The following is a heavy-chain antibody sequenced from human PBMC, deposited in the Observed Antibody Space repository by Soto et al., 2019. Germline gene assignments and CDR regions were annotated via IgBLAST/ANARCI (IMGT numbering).Heavy chain of an antibody. V-gene: IGHV4-59*01. CDR3: ARYKSNYYYGMDV. Sequence: ASETLSLTCTVSGGSISSYYWSWIRQPPGKGLEWIGYIYYSGITNYNPSLKSRVTISVDTSKNRFSLKLSSVTAADTAAYYCARYKSNYYYGMDVWGQGTTVTVS. CDR1: GGSISSYY. J-gene: IGHJ6*02. CDR2: IYYSGIT. D-gene: IGHD1-20*01.